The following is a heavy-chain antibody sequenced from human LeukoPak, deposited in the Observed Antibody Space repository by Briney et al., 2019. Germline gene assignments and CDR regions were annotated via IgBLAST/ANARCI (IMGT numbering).Heavy chain of an antibody. J-gene: IGHJ4*02. CDR3: ARQSRPGVATIRGY. D-gene: IGHD5-24*01. V-gene: IGHV4-59*08. CDR1: GGSISSYY. Sequence: SETLSLTCTVSGGSISSYYWSWIRQPPGKGLEWIGYIYYSGSTNYNPSLKSRVTISVDTSKNQFSLKLSSVTAADTAVYYCARQSRPGVATIRGYWGQGTLVTVSS. CDR2: IYYSGST.